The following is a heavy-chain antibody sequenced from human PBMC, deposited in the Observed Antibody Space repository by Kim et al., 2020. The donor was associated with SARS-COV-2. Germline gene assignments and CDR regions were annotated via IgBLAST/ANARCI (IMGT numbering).Heavy chain of an antibody. J-gene: IGHJ4*02. CDR2: INHSGST. CDR3: ARAPTKDDPPHFDY. V-gene: IGHV4-34*01. D-gene: IGHD1-1*01. CDR1: GGSFSGYY. Sequence: SETLSLTCAVYGGSFSGYYWSWIRQPPGKGLEWIGEINHSGSTNYNPSLKSRVTISVDTSKNQFSLKLSSVTAADTAVYYCARAPTKDDPPHFDYWGQGTLVTVSS.